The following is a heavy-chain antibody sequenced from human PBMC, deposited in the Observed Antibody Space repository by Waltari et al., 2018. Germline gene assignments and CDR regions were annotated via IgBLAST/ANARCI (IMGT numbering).Heavy chain of an antibody. Sequence: EVQLVESGGGSVQPGGSLRRSCEALGPCSKTTCLTWVRQAPGEGLEWVSTIYAGGITKYADSVNGRFTISRDNSKNTLSLQMNSLRVDDTAMYYCAREYNDGWYFDYWGRGTLVTISS. CDR3: AREYNDGWYFDY. D-gene: IGHD6-19*01. J-gene: IGHJ4*02. V-gene: IGHV3-66*01. CDR2: IYAGGIT. CDR1: GPCSKTTC.